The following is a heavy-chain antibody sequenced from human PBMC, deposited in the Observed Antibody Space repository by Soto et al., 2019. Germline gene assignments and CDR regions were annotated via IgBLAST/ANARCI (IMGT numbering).Heavy chain of an antibody. V-gene: IGHV4-31*03. CDR2: IYYSGST. CDR3: ARAYGDWYFDL. CDR1: GGSITNGDYY. D-gene: IGHD4-17*01. Sequence: QVQLQESGPGLVKPSQTLFLTCTVSGGSITNGDYYWSWIRQHPGKGLECIGYIYYSGSTYYNPSLKSRVTMSVDTSKNQFSLKVTSVTVADTAVYYCARAYGDWYFDLWGRGTLVTVSS. J-gene: IGHJ2*01.